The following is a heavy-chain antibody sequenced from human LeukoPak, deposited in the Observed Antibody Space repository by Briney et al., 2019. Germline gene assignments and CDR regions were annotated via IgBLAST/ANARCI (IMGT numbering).Heavy chain of an antibody. J-gene: IGHJ4*02. CDR1: GITLSNYG. CDR2: ISGSGGST. V-gene: IGHV3-23*01. D-gene: IGHD3-22*01. Sequence: GGSLRLSCAVSGITLSNYGMSWVRQAPGKGLEWVAGISGSGGSTNYADSVKGRLTISRDNPTKTLFLQMNSLRAEDTAVYFCAKRGVVIRVILVGFHKEAYYFDSWGQGALVTVSS. CDR3: AKRGVVIRVILVGFHKEAYYFDS.